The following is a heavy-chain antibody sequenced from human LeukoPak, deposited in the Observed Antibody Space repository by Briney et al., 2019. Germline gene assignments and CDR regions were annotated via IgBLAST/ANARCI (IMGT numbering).Heavy chain of an antibody. CDR1: GFTFSSYG. Sequence: PGGSLRLSCAASGFTFSSYGMHWVRQAPGKGLEWVAVISYDGSNKYYADSVKGRFTISRDNSKNTLYLQMNSLRAEDTAVYYCAKGGVVVVAAEYDYWGQGTLVTVSS. D-gene: IGHD2-15*01. V-gene: IGHV3-30*18. CDR2: ISYDGSNK. CDR3: AKGGVVVVAAEYDY. J-gene: IGHJ4*02.